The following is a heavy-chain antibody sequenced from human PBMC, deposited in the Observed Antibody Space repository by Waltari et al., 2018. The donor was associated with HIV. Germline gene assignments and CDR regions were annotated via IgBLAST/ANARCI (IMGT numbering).Heavy chain of an antibody. CDR2: ISPYSDYT. CDR3: ARGIGSAAWYPFDN. Sequence: QVHLLQSGAEVRQPGASVQVSFQASGNTFTTYGTTGVRQAPGQGLEWMGWISPYSDYTYYAQNLQGRVTMTTDTSTATVYMELRSLRYDDTAVYYCARGIGSAAWYPFDNWGQGTLVTVSS. CDR1: GNTFTTYG. J-gene: IGHJ4*02. D-gene: IGHD6-13*01. V-gene: IGHV1-18*01.